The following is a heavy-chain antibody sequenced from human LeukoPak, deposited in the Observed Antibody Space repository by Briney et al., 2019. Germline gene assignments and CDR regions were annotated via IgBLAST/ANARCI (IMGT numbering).Heavy chain of an antibody. CDR3: ARADYYGARVYFDY. CDR1: GGSISSYY. CDR2: IYYSGST. D-gene: IGHD3-10*01. V-gene: IGHV4-59*01. Sequence: PSETLSLTCTVSGGSISSYYWSWIRQPPGKGLEWIGYIYYSGSTNYNPSLKSRVTISVDTSKNQFSLKLSSVTAADTAVYYCARADYYGARVYFDYWRQGTLVTVSS. J-gene: IGHJ4*02.